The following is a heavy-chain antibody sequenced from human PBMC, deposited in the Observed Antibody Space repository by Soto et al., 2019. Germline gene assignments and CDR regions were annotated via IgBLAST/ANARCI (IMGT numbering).Heavy chain of an antibody. V-gene: IGHV1-8*01. Sequence: ASVKVSCKASGDTFTTYDINWVRQATGHGLEWMGWINPNSGNIGYAQRFQGRVTMTRDTAIRTAYMEVSSLRSDDTAVYYCARGRAAGSYYLLDYWGQGTLVTVSS. J-gene: IGHJ4*02. CDR2: INPNSGNI. CDR1: GDTFTTYD. CDR3: ARGRAAGSYYLLDY. D-gene: IGHD3-10*01.